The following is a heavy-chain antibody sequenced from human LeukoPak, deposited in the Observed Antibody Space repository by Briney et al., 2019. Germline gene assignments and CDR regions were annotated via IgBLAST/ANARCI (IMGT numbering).Heavy chain of an antibody. D-gene: IGHD1-26*01. J-gene: IGHJ4*02. Sequence: SVKVSCKASGGTFSSHAFSWVRQAPGQGLEWMGGIIPIFGTANYAQKFQGRVTITADESTSTVYMELSSLRSEDTAVYYCARDRESGTYTQDYWGQGTLVTVSS. V-gene: IGHV1-69*13. CDR1: GGTFSSHA. CDR3: ARDRESGTYTQDY. CDR2: IIPIFGTA.